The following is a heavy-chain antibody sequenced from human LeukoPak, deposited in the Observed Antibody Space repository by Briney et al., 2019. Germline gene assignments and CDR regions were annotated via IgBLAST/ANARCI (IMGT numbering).Heavy chain of an antibody. CDR2: IYSGGST. J-gene: IGHJ4*02. V-gene: IGHV3-53*01. Sequence: GGSLRLSCAASGFTVSSNYMSWVRQAPGKGLEWVSVIYSGGSTYYADSVKGRFTISRDNSKNTLYLQMNSLRAEDTAVYYCAKDRSVGTGSGWFYYFDYWGQGTLVTVSS. D-gene: IGHD6-19*01. CDR3: AKDRSVGTGSGWFYYFDY. CDR1: GFTVSSNY.